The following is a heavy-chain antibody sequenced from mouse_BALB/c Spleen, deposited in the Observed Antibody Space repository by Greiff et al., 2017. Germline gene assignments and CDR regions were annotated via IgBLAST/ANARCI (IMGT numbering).Heavy chain of an antibody. J-gene: IGHJ4*01. CDR1: GFTFSSYA. CDR2: ISSGGST. D-gene: IGHD2-4*01. CDR3: AREGYDYDAVRDYYAMDY. Sequence: EVKLMESGGGLVKPGGSLKLSCAASGFTFSSYAMSWVRQTPEKRLEWVASISSGGSTYYPDSVKGRFTISRDNARNILYLQMSSLRSEDTAMYYCAREGYDYDAVRDYYAMDYWGQGTSVTVSS. V-gene: IGHV5-6-5*01.